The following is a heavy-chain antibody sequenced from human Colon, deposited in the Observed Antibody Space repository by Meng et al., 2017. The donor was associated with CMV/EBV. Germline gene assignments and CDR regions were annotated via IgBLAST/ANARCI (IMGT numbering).Heavy chain of an antibody. CDR3: ARDRGYYGSGSYVTGRGAFDI. V-gene: IGHV3-74*01. J-gene: IGHJ3*02. Sequence: GESLKLSCAASGFTFSRYWMHWVRQTPGKGLVWVSRSSSDGSNTRYADSVKGRFTISRDNAKSTLCLQMNSRRAEDTAVYYCARDRGYYGSGSYVTGRGAFDIWGQGTTVTVSS. CDR2: SSSDGSNT. D-gene: IGHD3-10*01. CDR1: GFTFSRYW.